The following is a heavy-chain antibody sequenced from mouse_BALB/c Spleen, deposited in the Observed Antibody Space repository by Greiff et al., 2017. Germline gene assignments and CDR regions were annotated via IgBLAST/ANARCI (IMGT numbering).Heavy chain of an antibody. CDR1: GFTFSDYY. CDR3: ARDGNYGVDY. V-gene: IGHV5-4*02. CDR2: ISDGGSYT. Sequence: EVKLMESGGGLVKPGGSLKLSCAASGFTFSDYYMYWVRQTPEKRLEWVATISDGGSYTYYPDSVKGRFTISRDNAKNNLYLQMSSLKSEDTAMYYCARDGNYGVDYWGQGTTLTVSS. J-gene: IGHJ2*01. D-gene: IGHD2-1*01.